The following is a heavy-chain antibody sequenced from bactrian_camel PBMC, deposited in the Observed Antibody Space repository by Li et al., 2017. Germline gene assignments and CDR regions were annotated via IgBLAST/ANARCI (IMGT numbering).Heavy chain of an antibody. D-gene: IGHD7*01. V-gene: IGHV3S42*01. CDR1: GYTHDTFC. Sequence: VQLVESGGGSVRAGGSLRLACAVSGYTHDTFCMGWFRRGPGRSREGVAAIDNTGTTTTTYAHFAEGRFTISVDNAKNTLYLQLDSLKPEDTAMYYCAAVNTGTGGCYSPLTSVPMFHYLGQGTQVTVS. CDR2: IDNTGTTTT. J-gene: IGHJ4*01.